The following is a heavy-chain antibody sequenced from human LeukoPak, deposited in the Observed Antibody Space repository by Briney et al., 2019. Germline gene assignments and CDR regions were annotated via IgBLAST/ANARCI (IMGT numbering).Heavy chain of an antibody. CDR3: ARGRQQQLNEDY. Sequence: PSETLSLTCTVSGGSISGYYWSWIRQPPGKGLEWIGYIYYSGSTNYNPSLKSRVTISVDTSKNQFSLKLSSVTAADTAVYYCARGRQQQLNEDYWGQGILVTVSS. CDR1: GGSISGYY. D-gene: IGHD6-13*01. CDR2: IYYSGST. J-gene: IGHJ4*02. V-gene: IGHV4-59*08.